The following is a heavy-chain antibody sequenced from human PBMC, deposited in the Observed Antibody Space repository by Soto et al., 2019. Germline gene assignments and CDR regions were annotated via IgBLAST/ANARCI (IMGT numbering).Heavy chain of an antibody. J-gene: IGHJ4*02. CDR3: ARGRDFWSGYYTPWYFDY. CDR2: TYYRSKWYN. CDR1: GDSVSSNSAA. D-gene: IGHD3-3*01. V-gene: IGHV6-1*01. Sequence: SQTLSLTCAISGDSVSSNSAAWNWIRQSPSRGLEWLGSTYYRSKWYNDYAVSVKSRITINPDTSKNQFSLQLNSVTPEETAGYYCARGRDFWSGYYTPWYFDYWGQGTLVTVSS.